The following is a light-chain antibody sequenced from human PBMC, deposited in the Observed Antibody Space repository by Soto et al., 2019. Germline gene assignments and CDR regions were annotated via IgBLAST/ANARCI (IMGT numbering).Light chain of an antibody. CDR2: GAS. V-gene: IGKV3-15*01. CDR1: QRLSSN. Sequence: MKRSPARLSVYPGGCATLSYSASQRLSSNLAWYQQKPGQAPSLLIYGASTRATGIPARFSGTGSRPHITHTISLLLSEDLLVHSCRHSSHLPITCPQGTRLEI. J-gene: IGKJ5*01. CDR3: RHSSHLPIT.